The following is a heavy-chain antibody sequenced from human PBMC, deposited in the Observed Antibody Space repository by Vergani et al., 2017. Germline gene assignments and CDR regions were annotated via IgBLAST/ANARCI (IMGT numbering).Heavy chain of an antibody. D-gene: IGHD3-9*01. CDR1: GYSFTSYW. Sequence: EVQLVQSGAEVKKPGESLKISCKGSGYSFTSYWIGWVRQMPGKGLEWMGIIYPGDSDTRYSPSFQGQVTISADKSISTAYLQWSSLKASDTAMYYCARSRDPLERYFDWLHNWFDPWGQGTLVTVSS. CDR3: ARSRDPLERYFDWLHNWFDP. CDR2: IYPGDSDT. J-gene: IGHJ5*02. V-gene: IGHV5-51*01.